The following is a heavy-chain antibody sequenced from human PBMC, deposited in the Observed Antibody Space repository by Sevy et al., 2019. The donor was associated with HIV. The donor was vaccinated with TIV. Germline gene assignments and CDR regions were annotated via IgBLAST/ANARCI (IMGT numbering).Heavy chain of an antibody. CDR2: ISGSGDST. Sequence: GGSLRLSCAASGFTFSNYAINWVRQAPGKGLEWVSRISGSGDSTFYADSVKGRFTTSRDNSKTTMHLQMNSLRVEDMAVYYCAKAVMPADIDPFSYDAYGIDVWGQGTTVTVSS. D-gene: IGHD2-2*01. CDR3: AKAVMPADIDPFSYDAYGIDV. V-gene: IGHV3-23*01. J-gene: IGHJ6*02. CDR1: GFTFSNYA.